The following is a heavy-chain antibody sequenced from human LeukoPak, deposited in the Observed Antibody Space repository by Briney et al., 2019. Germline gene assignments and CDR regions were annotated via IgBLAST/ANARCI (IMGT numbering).Heavy chain of an antibody. V-gene: IGHV3-33*01. CDR2: IWYDGSKK. CDR3: ARGLRYCSSTSCYTNWFDP. D-gene: IGHD2-2*01. J-gene: IGHJ5*02. CDR1: GFTFSSYG. Sequence: GALRLSCAASGFTFSSYGMHWVGQAPGKGLEWVAVIWYDGSKKYYADSVKGRFTISRDNSKNTLYLQMNSLRAEDTAVYYCARGLRYCSSTSCYTNWFDPWGQGTLVTVSS.